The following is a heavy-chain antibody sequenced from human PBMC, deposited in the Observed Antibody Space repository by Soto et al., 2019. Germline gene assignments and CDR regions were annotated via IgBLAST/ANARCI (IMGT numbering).Heavy chain of an antibody. CDR2: INHSGST. CDR3: ARGRWVRGARLDY. Sequence: QVQLQQWGAGLLKPSETLSLTCAVYGGSFSGYYWSWIRQPPGKGLEWIGEINHSGSTNYNPSLKSRVTISVDTSKNQFSLKLSSVTAADTAVYYWARGRWVRGARLDYWGQGTLVTVSS. V-gene: IGHV4-34*01. J-gene: IGHJ4*02. CDR1: GGSFSGYY. D-gene: IGHD3-10*01.